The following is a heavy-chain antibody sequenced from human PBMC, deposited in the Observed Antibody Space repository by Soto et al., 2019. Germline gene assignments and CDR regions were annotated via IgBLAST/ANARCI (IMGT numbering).Heavy chain of an antibody. CDR1: GFTFSSYG. J-gene: IGHJ4*02. V-gene: IGHV3-33*01. D-gene: IGHD4-17*01. CDR3: ARGSLWTTVTHGAGY. CDR2: IWYDGSNK. Sequence: GGSLRLSCAASGFTFSSYGMHWVRQAPGKGLEWVAVIWYDGSNKYYADSVKGRFTISRDNSKNTLYLQMNSLRAEDTAVYYCARGSLWTTVTHGAGYWGQGTLVTVSS.